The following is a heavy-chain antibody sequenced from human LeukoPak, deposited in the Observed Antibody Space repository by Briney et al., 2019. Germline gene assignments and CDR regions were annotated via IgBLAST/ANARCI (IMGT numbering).Heavy chain of an antibody. CDR3: ARAFWSGYYDYYYYMDV. Sequence: SETLSLTCTVSGGSISSYYWSWIRQPAGKGLEWIGRIYTSGSTNYNPSLKSRVTISVDTSKNQFSLKLTSVTAADTAVYYCARAFWSGYYDYYYYMDVWGKGTTVTVSS. CDR1: GGSISSYY. J-gene: IGHJ6*03. D-gene: IGHD3-3*01. CDR2: IYTSGST. V-gene: IGHV4-4*07.